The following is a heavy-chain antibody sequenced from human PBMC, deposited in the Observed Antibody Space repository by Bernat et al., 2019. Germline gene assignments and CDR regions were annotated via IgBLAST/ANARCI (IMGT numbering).Heavy chain of an antibody. CDR3: ARGPSCSSDCPYYFDY. CDR1: VYTFTRYD. D-gene: IGHD6-19*01. CDR2: MNPNSGNT. V-gene: IGHV1-8*01. J-gene: IGHJ4*02. Sequence: QVQLVQSGAEVKKPGASVKVSCKASVYTFTRYDINWVRQATGQGLEWMGWMNPNSGNTGYAQKFQGRVTMTRNTSISTAYMELSSLRSEDTAVYYCARGPSCSSDCPYYFDYWGQGTLVTVSS.